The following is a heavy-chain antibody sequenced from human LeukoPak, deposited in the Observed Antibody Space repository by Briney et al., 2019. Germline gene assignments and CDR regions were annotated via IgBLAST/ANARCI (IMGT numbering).Heavy chain of an antibody. CDR2: ISSSSSYI. Sequence: GGSLRLSCAASGFTFSSYSMNWVRQAPGKGLEWVSSISSSSSYIYYADSVKGRFTISRDNAKSSLYLQMNSLRAEDTAVYYCARDRLGIAAAGLDYWGQGTLVTVSS. CDR1: GFTFSSYS. V-gene: IGHV3-21*01. CDR3: ARDRLGIAAAGLDY. D-gene: IGHD6-13*01. J-gene: IGHJ4*02.